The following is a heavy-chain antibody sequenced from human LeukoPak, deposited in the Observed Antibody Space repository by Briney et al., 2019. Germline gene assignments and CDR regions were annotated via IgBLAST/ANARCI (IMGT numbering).Heavy chain of an antibody. CDR1: GFXFSSYW. D-gene: IGHD5-18*01. CDR3: ARDVSRGYLRPLDV. V-gene: IGHV3-7*01. J-gene: IGHJ6*02. Sequence: GGSLRLSCAASGFXFSSYWMSWVRQAPGKGLEWVANIKQDGGENYYVDSVKGRFTISRDISKNTLNLQMNSLRVEDTAVYYCARDVSRGYLRPLDVWGQGTTVTVSS. CDR2: IKQDGGEN.